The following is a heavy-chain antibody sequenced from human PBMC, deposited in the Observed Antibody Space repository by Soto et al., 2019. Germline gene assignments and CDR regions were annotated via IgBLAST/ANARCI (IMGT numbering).Heavy chain of an antibody. D-gene: IGHD3-22*01. V-gene: IGHV3-74*01. Sequence: EEHLVESGGGLVQPGGSLRLSCAASGFSFSHYWMHWVRQAPGKGLVWVSRISPDGRTTTYADSVKGRFTISRDNAKSTLYLQMNSLRAEDTAVYYCARDRGYDAHDYDDNAMDVW. J-gene: IGHJ6*03. CDR2: ISPDGRTT. CDR1: GFSFSHYW. CDR3: ARDRGYDAHDYDDNAMDV.